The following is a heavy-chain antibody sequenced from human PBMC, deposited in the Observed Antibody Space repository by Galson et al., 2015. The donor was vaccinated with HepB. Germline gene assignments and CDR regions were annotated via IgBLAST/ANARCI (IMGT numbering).Heavy chain of an antibody. J-gene: IGHJ6*02. D-gene: IGHD5-12*01. Sequence: SLRLSCAASGFTFSSYGMHWVRQAPGKGLEWVAVISYDGSNKYYADSVKGRFTISRDNSKNTLYLQMNSLRAEDAAVYYCAKDRGVATLYYYYGMDVWGQGTTVTVSS. V-gene: IGHV3-30*18. CDR1: GFTFSSYG. CDR2: ISYDGSNK. CDR3: AKDRGVATLYYYYGMDV.